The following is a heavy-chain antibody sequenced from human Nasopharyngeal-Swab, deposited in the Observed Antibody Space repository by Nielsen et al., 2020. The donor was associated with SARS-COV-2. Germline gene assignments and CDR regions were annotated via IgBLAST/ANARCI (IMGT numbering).Heavy chain of an antibody. CDR2: ISSSSSYI. Sequence: GESLKISCVASGFTFSSYSMNWVRQAPGKGLEWVSSISSSSSYIYYADSVKGRFTISRDNAKNSLYLQMNSLRAEDTAVYYCVRTDGCTLNNAFDIWGQGTMVTVSS. CDR3: VRTDGCTLNNAFDI. D-gene: IGHD5-24*01. CDR1: GFTFSSYS. J-gene: IGHJ3*02. V-gene: IGHV3-21*01.